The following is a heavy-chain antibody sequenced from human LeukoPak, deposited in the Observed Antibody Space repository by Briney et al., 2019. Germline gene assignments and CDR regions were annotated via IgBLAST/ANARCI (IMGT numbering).Heavy chain of an antibody. CDR3: ARGQTEGQLLQNWFDP. J-gene: IGHJ5*02. CDR2: INPGGGST. CDR1: GYSFTSYH. Sequence: GASVKVSCKASGYSFTSYHMHWVRQAPGQGLEWMGRINPGGGSTSYAQNFQGRVTMTRDTSTSTVYMELSSLRSEDTAVYYCARGQTEGQLLQNWFDPWGQGTLVTVPS. D-gene: IGHD2-2*01. V-gene: IGHV1-46*01.